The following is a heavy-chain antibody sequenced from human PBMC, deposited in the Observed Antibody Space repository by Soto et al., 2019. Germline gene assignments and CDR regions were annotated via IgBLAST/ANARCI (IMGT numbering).Heavy chain of an antibody. V-gene: IGHV4-59*01. D-gene: IGHD3-9*01. J-gene: IGHJ6*02. CDR2: TYYSGST. CDR1: GGSISSYY. CDR3: ARGKILTGMDV. Sequence: SETLSLTCTVSGGSISSYYWSWIRQPPGKGLEWIGYTYYSGSTNYNPSLKSRVTISVDTSKNQFSLKLSSVTAADTAVYYCARGKILTGMDVWGQGTTVTVSS.